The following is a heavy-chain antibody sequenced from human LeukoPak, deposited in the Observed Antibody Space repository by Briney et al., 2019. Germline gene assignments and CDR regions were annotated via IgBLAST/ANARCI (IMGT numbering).Heavy chain of an antibody. CDR2: INHSGST. V-gene: IGHV4-34*01. CDR1: GGSFSGYY. Sequence: ASETLSLTCAVYGGSFSGYYWSWIRQPPGKGLEWIGEINHSGSTNYNPSLKSRVTISVDTSKNQFSLKLSSVTAADTAVYYCARAPIVVVPAAIPDDNWFDPWGQGTLVTVSS. J-gene: IGHJ5*02. CDR3: ARAPIVVVPAAIPDDNWFDP. D-gene: IGHD2-2*02.